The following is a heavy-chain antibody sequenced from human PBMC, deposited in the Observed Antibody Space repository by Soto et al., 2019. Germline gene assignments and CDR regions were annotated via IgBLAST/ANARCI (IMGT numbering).Heavy chain of an antibody. J-gene: IGHJ4*02. V-gene: IGHV3-9*01. Sequence: GGSLRLSCAASGFTFDDYAMHWVRQAPGKGLEWVSGISWNSGSIGYADSVKGRFTISRDNAKNSLYLQMNSLRAEDTALYYCAKASGHVGAIFDYWGQGTLVTVSS. D-gene: IGHD1-26*01. CDR2: ISWNSGSI. CDR1: GFTFDDYA. CDR3: AKASGHVGAIFDY.